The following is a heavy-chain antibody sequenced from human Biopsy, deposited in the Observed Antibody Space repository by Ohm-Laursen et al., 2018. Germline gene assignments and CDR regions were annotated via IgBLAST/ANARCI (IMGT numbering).Heavy chain of an antibody. D-gene: IGHD3-16*01. CDR2: INHSGST. J-gene: IGHJ6*02. Sequence: TLSLTCTVSGHSINSSYWSWIRQTPGKGLDWIGEINHSGSTNHNPSLKSRVTISVDTSKNQFSPKVRFVTAADTAVYYCARAVDYYDPYYYYGLDVWGQGTTVAVSS. V-gene: IGHV4-34*01. CDR1: GHSINSSY. CDR3: ARAVDYYDPYYYYGLDV.